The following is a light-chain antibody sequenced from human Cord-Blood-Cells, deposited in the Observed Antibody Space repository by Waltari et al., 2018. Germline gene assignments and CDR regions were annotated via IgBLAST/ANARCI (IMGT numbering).Light chain of an antibody. CDR1: SSDVGSYNL. J-gene: IGLJ1*01. Sequence: SALTQPAPVSVSPGQSLTIPRTGTSSDVGSYNLVPWYQQHAGKDPKLMIYEGSKRPSGFSNRFSGSNSGNTASLTISGLQAEDEADYYCCSYAGSSTFVFGTGTKVTGL. V-gene: IGLV2-23*03. CDR3: CSYAGSSTFV. CDR2: EGS.